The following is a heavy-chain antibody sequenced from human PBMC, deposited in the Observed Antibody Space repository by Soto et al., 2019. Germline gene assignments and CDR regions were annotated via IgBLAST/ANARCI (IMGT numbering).Heavy chain of an antibody. D-gene: IGHD6-13*01. CDR1: GGSISSSNW. Sequence: SETLSLTCAVSGGSISSSNWWSWVRQPPGKGLEWIGEIYHSGSTNYNPSLESRVTISVDKSKNQFSLKLSSVAAADTAVYYCARAAMGGSSWPFDYWGQGTQVTVSS. CDR3: ARAAMGGSSWPFDY. J-gene: IGHJ4*02. V-gene: IGHV4-4*02. CDR2: IYHSGST.